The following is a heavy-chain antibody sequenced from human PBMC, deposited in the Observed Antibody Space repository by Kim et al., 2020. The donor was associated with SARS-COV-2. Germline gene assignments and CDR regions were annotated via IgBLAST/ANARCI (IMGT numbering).Heavy chain of an antibody. CDR3: ARNEDY. V-gene: IGHV1-3*01. Sequence: ASVKVSCKASGYTFTSYAFHWVRQAPGQGLEWMGWIDADNGNTKYSQKFQGRVTITRDTSARTVYMELSSLRSEDTAVYYCARNEDYWGQGTLVTVSS. CDR2: IDADNGNT. CDR1: GYTFTSYA. J-gene: IGHJ4*02.